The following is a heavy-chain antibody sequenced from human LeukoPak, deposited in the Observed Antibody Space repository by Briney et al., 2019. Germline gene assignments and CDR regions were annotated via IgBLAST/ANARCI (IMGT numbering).Heavy chain of an antibody. V-gene: IGHV4-34*01. CDR2: IYHSGST. CDR1: GGSFSGYY. J-gene: IGHJ4*02. Sequence: SETLSLTCAVYGGSFSGYYWTWIRQPPGKGLEWIGYIYHSGSTYYNPSLKSRVTISVDRSKNQFSLKPSSVTAADTAVYYCARVSWTPPYYFDYWGQGTLVTVSS. D-gene: IGHD2-15*01. CDR3: ARVSWTPPYYFDY.